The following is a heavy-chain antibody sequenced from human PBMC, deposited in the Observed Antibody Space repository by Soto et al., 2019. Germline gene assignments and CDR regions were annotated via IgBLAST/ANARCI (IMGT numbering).Heavy chain of an antibody. CDR2: IKQDGGEK. V-gene: IGHV3-7*01. Sequence: GGSLRLSCAASGFTFSSYRMSWVRQAPGKGLEWVANIKQDGGEKNYVDSVKGRFTISRDNAKNSLYLQMNNLRAEDTALYYCAREDYDSWSGYGNWFDPWGQGTLVTVSS. D-gene: IGHD3-3*01. J-gene: IGHJ5*02. CDR3: AREDYDSWSGYGNWFDP. CDR1: GFTFSSYR.